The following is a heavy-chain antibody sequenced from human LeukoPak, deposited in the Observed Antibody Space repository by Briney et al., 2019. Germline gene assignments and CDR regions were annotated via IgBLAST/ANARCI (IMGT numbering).Heavy chain of an antibody. D-gene: IGHD3-22*01. CDR3: ARPYDTRGYFPDY. J-gene: IGHJ4*02. V-gene: IGHV3-21*01. CDR2: ISRGSDHI. Sequence: PGGSLRLSCAASGFTFSSYAMNWVRQAPGKGLEWVSSISRGSDHIFYADSMKGRFTISRDNAKNSLYLQMNSLGAEDTAVYYCARPYDTRGYFPDYWGPGTLVTVSS. CDR1: GFTFSSYA.